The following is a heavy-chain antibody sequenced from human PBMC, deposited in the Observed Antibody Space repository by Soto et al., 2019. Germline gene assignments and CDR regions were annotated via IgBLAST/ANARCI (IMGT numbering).Heavy chain of an antibody. CDR2: IYWDDDK. CDR3: ALKGDGYRGFKY. J-gene: IGHJ4*02. D-gene: IGHD2-21*01. V-gene: IGHV2-5*02. CDR1: GFSLSTSGVG. Sequence: QITLKESGPTLVKPTQTLTLTCTLSGFSLSTSGVGVGWIRQPPGKALEWLALIYWDDDKRYSPCLKSRLTITKDTSKNQGVLTLTNMDPVDTATYYCALKGDGYRGFKYWGQGTLVTVSS.